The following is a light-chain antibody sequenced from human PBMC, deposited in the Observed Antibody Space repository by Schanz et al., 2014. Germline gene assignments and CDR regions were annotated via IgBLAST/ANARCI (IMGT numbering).Light chain of an antibody. CDR3: QQGYSSPST. CDR1: QSISSY. Sequence: DIQMTQSPSSLSASVGDRVTITCRASQSISSYLNWYQQKPGKAPKLLIYAASSLQSGVPSRFSGSGSGTEFTLTISSLQPDDFATYYCQQGYSSPSTFGQGTKVEIK. CDR2: AAS. V-gene: IGKV1-39*01. J-gene: IGKJ1*01.